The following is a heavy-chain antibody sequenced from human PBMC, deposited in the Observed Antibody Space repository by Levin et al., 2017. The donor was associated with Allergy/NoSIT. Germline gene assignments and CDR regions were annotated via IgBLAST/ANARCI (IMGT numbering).Heavy chain of an antibody. V-gene: IGHV4-34*01. CDR2: INHSGST. J-gene: IGHJ4*02. CDR1: GGSFSGYY. CDR3: ARGRTLYSSSWKIDY. Sequence: PGGSLRLSCAVYGGSFSGYYWSWIRQPPGKGLEWIGEINHSGSTNYNPSLKSRVTISVDTSKNQFSLKLSSVTAADTAVYYCARGRTLYSSSWKIDYWGQGTLVTVSS. D-gene: IGHD6-13*01.